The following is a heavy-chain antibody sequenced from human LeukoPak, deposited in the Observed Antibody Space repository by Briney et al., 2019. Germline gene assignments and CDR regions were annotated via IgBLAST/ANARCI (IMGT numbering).Heavy chain of an antibody. D-gene: IGHD3-16*01. J-gene: IGHJ5*02. CDR3: ARGRPGGARSGELPA. V-gene: IGHV4-59*12. Sequence: PSETLSLTCTVSGGSISSYYWSWIRQPPGKGLEWIGYIYYTGSTNHNPSLKSRVTISVDTSKNQFSLKLSSVTAADTAGYYCARGRPGGARSGELPAWGQGILVTVSS. CDR2: IYYTGST. CDR1: GGSISSYY.